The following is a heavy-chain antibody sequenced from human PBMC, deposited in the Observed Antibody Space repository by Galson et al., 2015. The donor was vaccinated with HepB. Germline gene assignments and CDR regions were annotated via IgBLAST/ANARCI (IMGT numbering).Heavy chain of an antibody. CDR1: GYTFTSYY. CDR2: INPSGGST. CDR3: ARDLTVRDYYYYYMDV. V-gene: IGHV1-46*03. D-gene: IGHD2/OR15-2a*01. Sequence: SVKVSCKASGYTFTSYYMHWVRQAPGQGLEWMGIINPSGGSTSYAQKFQGRVTMTRDTSTSTVYMELSSLRSEDTAVYYCARDLTVRDYYYYYMDVWGKGTTVTVSS. J-gene: IGHJ6*03.